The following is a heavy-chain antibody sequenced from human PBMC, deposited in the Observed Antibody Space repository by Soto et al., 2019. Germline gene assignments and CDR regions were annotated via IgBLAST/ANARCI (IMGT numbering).Heavy chain of an antibody. V-gene: IGHV3-21*01. Sequence: XGSLILSCAASGFTFSSYSVNWVRQAPGKGLDWVSSISSSSSYIYYADSVKGRFTISRDNAKNSLYLQMNSLKAEDTAVYYCARDLPRSFGVVTPSFDYWGQGALVTVS. D-gene: IGHD3-3*01. CDR1: GFTFSSYS. J-gene: IGHJ4*02. CDR2: ISSSSSYI. CDR3: ARDLPRSFGVVTPSFDY.